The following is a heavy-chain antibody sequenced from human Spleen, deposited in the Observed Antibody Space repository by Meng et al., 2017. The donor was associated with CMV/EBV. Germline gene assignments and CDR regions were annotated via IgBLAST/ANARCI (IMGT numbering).Heavy chain of an antibody. J-gene: IGHJ4*02. D-gene: IGHD3-10*01. Sequence: GESLKISCAASGFTFSSYSMNWVRQAPGKGLEWVAVISYDGSNKYYADSVKGRFTISRDNSKNTLYLQMHSRRAEDTAVYYRAKDVTGYYGSGSYGPGFDYWGQGTLVTVSS. V-gene: IGHV3-30*18. CDR2: ISYDGSNK. CDR3: AKDVTGYYGSGSYGPGFDY. CDR1: GFTFSSYS.